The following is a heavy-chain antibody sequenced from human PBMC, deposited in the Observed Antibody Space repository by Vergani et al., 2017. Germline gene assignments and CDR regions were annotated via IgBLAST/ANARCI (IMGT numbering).Heavy chain of an antibody. CDR1: GFTFSSYS. CDR2: ISSSSSYI. CDR3: AREGXSSTSCYAGWYFDL. J-gene: IGHJ2*01. D-gene: IGHD2-2*01. V-gene: IGHV3-21*01. Sequence: EVQLVESGGGLVKPGGSLRLFCAASGFTFSSYSMNWVRQAPGKGLEWVSSISSSSSYIYYADSVKGRFTISRDNDKNSLYLQMNSLRAEDTAVYYCAREGXSSTSCYAGWYFDLWGRGTLVTVSS.